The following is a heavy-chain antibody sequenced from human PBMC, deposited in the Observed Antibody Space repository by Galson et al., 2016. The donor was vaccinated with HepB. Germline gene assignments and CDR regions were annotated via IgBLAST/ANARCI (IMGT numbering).Heavy chain of an antibody. CDR3: ARAGVVANGYALDI. CDR2: IKEDGSQK. CDR1: GFTFNSHW. V-gene: IGHV3-7*04. J-gene: IGHJ3*02. Sequence: SLRLSCAVSGFTFNSHWMTWIRQAPGQGLEWVAKIKEDGSQKYYVDSVQGRFTISRDNAKNSLYLQMNSLRAEDTAVYYCARAGVVANGYALDILGQGRMFSVSS. D-gene: IGHD2-15*01.